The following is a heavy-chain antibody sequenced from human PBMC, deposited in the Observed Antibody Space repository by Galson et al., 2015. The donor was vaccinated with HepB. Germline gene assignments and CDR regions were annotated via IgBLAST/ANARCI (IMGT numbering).Heavy chain of an antibody. CDR1: GYTFTSYA. Sequence: SVKVSCKASGYTFTSYAMHWVRQAPGQRLEWMGWINAGNGNTKYSQKFQGRVTITRDTSASTAYMELSSLRSEDTAVYYCARDPVEVGTSGENYYGMDVWGQGTTVTVSS. CDR2: INAGNGNT. V-gene: IGHV1-3*01. J-gene: IGHJ6*02. D-gene: IGHD2-8*01. CDR3: ARDPVEVGTSGENYYGMDV.